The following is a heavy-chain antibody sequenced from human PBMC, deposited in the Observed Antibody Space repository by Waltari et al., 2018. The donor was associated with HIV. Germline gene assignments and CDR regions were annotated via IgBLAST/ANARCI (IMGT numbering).Heavy chain of an antibody. J-gene: IGHJ4*02. Sequence: QVQLVESGGGVVQPGRSLRRSCAASGFTFSSYTMHWVRQVPGKGLEWVAVISYDGSNKYYVDSVKGRFTISRDNSKNTLYLQMNSLRAEDTAVYYCARDRGRMVVTNYFEYWGQGTLVTVSS. D-gene: IGHD2-15*01. CDR1: GFTFSSYT. CDR3: ARDRGRMVVTNYFEY. V-gene: IGHV3-30-3*01. CDR2: ISYDGSNK.